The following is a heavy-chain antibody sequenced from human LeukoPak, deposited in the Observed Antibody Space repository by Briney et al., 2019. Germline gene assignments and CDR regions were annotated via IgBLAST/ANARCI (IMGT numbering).Heavy chain of an antibody. CDR1: GFTFNYYD. D-gene: IGHD3-22*01. V-gene: IGHV3-13*01. J-gene: IGHJ2*01. CDR2: IRTTGDT. CDR3: ARGVSYYYDNSGHPGWYFDL. Sequence: GGSLRLSCAVFGFTFNYYDMHWVRQAPGKRLEWVSAIRTTGDTHYPDSVKGRFAMSREDAKNSVHLQMNTLRAGDTAVYYCARGVSYYYDNSGHPGWYFDLWGRGTLVTVSS.